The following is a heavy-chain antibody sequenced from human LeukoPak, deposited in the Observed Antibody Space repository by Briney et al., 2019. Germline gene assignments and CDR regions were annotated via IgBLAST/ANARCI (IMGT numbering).Heavy chain of an antibody. CDR2: IYHSGST. J-gene: IGHJ5*02. Sequence: SETLSLTCTVSGGSISSGGYYWSWIRQPPGKGLEWIGYIYHSGSTYYNPSLKSRVTISVDRSKNQFSLKLSSVTAADTAVYYCARAGRSMVRGKNWFDPWGQGTLVTVSS. V-gene: IGHV4-30-2*01. CDR3: ARAGRSMVRGKNWFDP. D-gene: IGHD3-10*01. CDR1: GGSISSGGYY.